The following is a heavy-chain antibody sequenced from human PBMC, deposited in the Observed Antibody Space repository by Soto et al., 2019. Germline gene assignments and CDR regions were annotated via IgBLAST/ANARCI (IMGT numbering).Heavy chain of an antibody. CDR1: GFTLSSYW. V-gene: IGHV3-7*01. D-gene: IGHD3-22*01. CDR3: ARDPKYSSASGAY. J-gene: IGHJ4*02. CDR2: IKQDGSEM. Sequence: GGSLRLSCVGSGFTLSSYWMSWVRQAPGKGLEWVANIKQDGSEMYYVDSVKGRFTISRDNTKNSLYLQMNSLRAEDTAVYYCARDPKYSSASGAYWGQGTLVTVSS.